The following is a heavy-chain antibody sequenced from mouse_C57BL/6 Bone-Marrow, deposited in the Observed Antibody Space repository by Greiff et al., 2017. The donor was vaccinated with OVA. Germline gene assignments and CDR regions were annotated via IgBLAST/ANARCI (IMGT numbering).Heavy chain of an antibody. J-gene: IGHJ3*01. Sequence: VKLMESGPGLVAPSQSLSITCTVSGLSLTSYGVDWVRQPPGKGLEWLGVIWGGGSTDYNSAFMSRLSISKDNSKSQVFLKMNSLQTDDTAMYXCTKRARYDSAWFAYWGQGTLVTVSA. CDR3: TKRARYDSAWFAY. CDR1: GLSLTSYG. V-gene: IGHV2-9*01. D-gene: IGHD2-12*01. CDR2: IWGGGST.